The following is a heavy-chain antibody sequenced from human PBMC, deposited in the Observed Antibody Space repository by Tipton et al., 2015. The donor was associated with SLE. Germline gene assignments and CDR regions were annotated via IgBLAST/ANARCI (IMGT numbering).Heavy chain of an antibody. D-gene: IGHD2-15*01. V-gene: IGHV4-4*08. Sequence: GLVKPSETLSLTCTVSGGSISTYYWSWLRQPPGKGLQWIGYVHHSGSYNYNPSLKSRVTIFVDTSANHFSLRPTSVTAADTAVYYCAREICSGGNCYLDPWGQGALVTVSS. J-gene: IGHJ5*02. CDR2: VHHSGSY. CDR1: GGSISTYY. CDR3: AREICSGGNCYLDP.